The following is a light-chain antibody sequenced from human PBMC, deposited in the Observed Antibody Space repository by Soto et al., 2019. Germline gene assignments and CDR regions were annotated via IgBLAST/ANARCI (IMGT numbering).Light chain of an antibody. Sequence: QSVLTQPPSVSGAPGQRVTISCTGSSSNIGAGYDVHWYQQPPGTVPKLLIYNNNNRPSGVPDRFSGSKSGTSASLAITGLQAEDEADYYFQSYDSSLSVSVFGGGTKLTVL. CDR3: QSYDSSLSVSV. V-gene: IGLV1-40*01. CDR1: SSNIGAGYD. CDR2: NNN. J-gene: IGLJ2*01.